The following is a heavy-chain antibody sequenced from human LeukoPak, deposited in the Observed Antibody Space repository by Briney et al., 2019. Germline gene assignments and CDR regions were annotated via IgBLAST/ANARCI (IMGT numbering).Heavy chain of an antibody. Sequence: SETLSLTCIVSGGSISSLNLWSWLRQPPGKGLEWIGEMYLGGTTNFNPSLKSRVTILIDKSKNQLSLQLTSVTAADTAVYYCAGLEGRYSTDWFYFFDYWGQGALSPSPQ. CDR2: MYLGGTT. V-gene: IGHV4-4*02. CDR1: GGSISSLNL. CDR3: AGLEGRYSTDWFYFFDY. D-gene: IGHD6-19*01. J-gene: IGHJ4*02.